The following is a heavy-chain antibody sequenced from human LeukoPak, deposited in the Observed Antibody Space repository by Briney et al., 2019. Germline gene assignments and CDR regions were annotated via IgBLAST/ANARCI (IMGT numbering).Heavy chain of an antibody. CDR2: ISGSGGST. Sequence: GGSLRLSCAASGFTVSSNYMSWVRQAPGKGLEWVSGISGSGGSTYYADSVKGRFTISRDNSKNTLYLQINSLRAEDTAVYYCAKDGVSGIAARFDYWGQGTLVTVSS. CDR1: GFTVSSNY. D-gene: IGHD6-6*01. CDR3: AKDGVSGIAARFDY. J-gene: IGHJ4*02. V-gene: IGHV3-23*01.